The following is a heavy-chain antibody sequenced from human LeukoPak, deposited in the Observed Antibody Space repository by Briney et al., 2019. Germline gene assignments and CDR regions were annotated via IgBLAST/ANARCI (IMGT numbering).Heavy chain of an antibody. CDR3: ARLGLSPHTAYYFDY. CDR1: GYTFTVYY. V-gene: IGHV1-2*02. D-gene: IGHD3-16*02. J-gene: IGHJ4*02. CDR2: INPNSGGT. Sequence: ASVTVSFPGSGYTFTVYYMHWVRQAPGQGLEGMGWINPNSGGTNYAQKFQGRVTMTRDTSISTAYMELSRLRSDDTAVYYCARLGLSPHTAYYFDYWGQGTLVTVSS.